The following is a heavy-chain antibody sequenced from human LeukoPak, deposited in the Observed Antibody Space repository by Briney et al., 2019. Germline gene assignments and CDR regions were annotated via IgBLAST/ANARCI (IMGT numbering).Heavy chain of an antibody. V-gene: IGHV3-74*01. CDR2: INSDGSTT. CDR1: GFTFSSYW. Sequence: GGSLRLSCAASGFTFSSYWMYWVRQAPGKGLVWVSRINSDGSTTSYADSVKGRFTISRDNAKNTLYLQMNSLRAEDTAVYYCHTIFGVVIQNDSWGREPWSPSLQ. J-gene: IGHJ4*02. CDR3: HTIFGVVIQNDS. D-gene: IGHD3-3*01.